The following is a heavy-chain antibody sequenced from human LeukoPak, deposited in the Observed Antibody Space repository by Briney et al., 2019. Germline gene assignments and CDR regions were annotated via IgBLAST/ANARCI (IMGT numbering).Heavy chain of an antibody. CDR2: IREERGQE. J-gene: IGHJ4*02. CDR3: GKEVERHFDLKY. CDR1: GLTVSNHW. V-gene: IGHV3-7*03. Sequence: GGSLRLSCVASGLTVSNHWMSWVRQAPGKGLEWVANIREERGQEYYADSVKGRFTISRDNSKKILYLQMNSLRAEDTAVYYCGKEVERHFDLKYWGQGTLVTVSS.